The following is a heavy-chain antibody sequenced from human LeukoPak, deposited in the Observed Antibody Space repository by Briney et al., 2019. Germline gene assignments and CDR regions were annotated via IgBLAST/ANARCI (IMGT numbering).Heavy chain of an antibody. Sequence: QPGGSLRLSCAASGFTFSRYDMHWVRQGTGKGLEWVSAIGTGGDTHYPGSVKGRFTISRENAKNSLYLQMNSLRAGDTAVYYCARGYDSSGARMDVWGQGTTATVSS. CDR3: ARGYDSSGARMDV. CDR2: IGTGGDT. CDR1: GFTFSRYD. D-gene: IGHD3-22*01. J-gene: IGHJ6*02. V-gene: IGHV3-13*04.